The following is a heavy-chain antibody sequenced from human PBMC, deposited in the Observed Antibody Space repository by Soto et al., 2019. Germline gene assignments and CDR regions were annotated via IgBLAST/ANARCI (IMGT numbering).Heavy chain of an antibody. CDR2: VDYSWTA. D-gene: IGHD1-20*01. CDR3: ARITGRDLDY. J-gene: IGHJ4*02. V-gene: IGHV4-39*01. CDR1: SGSISVTNVF. Sequence: SETLSLTCTVSSGSISVTNVFWGWVRHPPGKGLEWIGNVDYSWTAYFSPSLATRVTFHVDTSKNQFSLTLYSVTAADTAVYYCARITGRDLDYWAQGILVTVSS.